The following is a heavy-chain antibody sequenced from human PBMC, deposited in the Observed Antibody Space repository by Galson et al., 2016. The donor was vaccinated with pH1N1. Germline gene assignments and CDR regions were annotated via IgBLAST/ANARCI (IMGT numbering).Heavy chain of an antibody. V-gene: IGHV3-15*01. CDR2: IKSKTDGGTT. J-gene: IGHJ4*02. CDR1: GFTFSNAW. CDR3: RGLNDN. D-gene: IGHD3-16*01. Sequence: SLRLSCAASGFTFSNAWMSWVRQAPGKGLEWVGRIKSKTDGGTTDYAAPVRGRFTLSRDDSKNTLYLQMNSLKIEDTAVYYCRGLNDNWGQGTLVTVSS.